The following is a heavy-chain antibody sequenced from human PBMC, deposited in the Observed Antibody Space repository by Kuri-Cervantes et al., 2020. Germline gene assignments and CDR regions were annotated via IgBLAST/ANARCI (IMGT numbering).Heavy chain of an antibody. CDR2: ISSSSSYI. J-gene: IGHJ4*02. D-gene: IGHD6-19*01. V-gene: IGHV3-21*01. Sequence: GESLKISCAASGFTFSSYGMNWVRQAPGKGLEWVSSISSSSSYIYYADSVKGRFTISRDNAKNSLYLQMNSLRAEDTAVYYCARDGYSSGWYGGGFDYWGQGTLVTVSS. CDR3: ARDGYSSGWYGGGFDY. CDR1: GFTFSSYG.